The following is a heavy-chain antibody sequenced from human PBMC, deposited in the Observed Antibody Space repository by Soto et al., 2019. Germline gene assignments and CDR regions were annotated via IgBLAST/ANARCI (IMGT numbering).Heavy chain of an antibody. Sequence: GESLKISCRDSGYSFTANWIAWVRQMPGKGLEWMGVIYSGDSDTRYSPSFQGQVTLSVDKSINTVYLQWSSLQASDTAMYYCARHNHGFDYWGQGTLVTVSS. CDR1: GYSFTANW. CDR2: IYSGDSDT. V-gene: IGHV5-51*01. CDR3: ARHNHGFDY. J-gene: IGHJ4*02.